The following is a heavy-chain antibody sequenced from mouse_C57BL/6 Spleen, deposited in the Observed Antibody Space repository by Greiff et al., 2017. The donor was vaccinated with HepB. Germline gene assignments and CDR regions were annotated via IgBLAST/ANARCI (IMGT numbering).Heavy chain of an antibody. CDR3: ARERTGTGIGAMDY. J-gene: IGHJ4*01. CDR1: GYTFTDYN. CDR2: INPNNGGT. D-gene: IGHD4-1*01. V-gene: IGHV1-18*01. Sequence: EVMLVESGPELVKPGASVKIPCKASGYTFTDYNMDWVKQSHGKSLEWIGDINPNNGGTIYNQKFKGKATLTVDKSSSTAYMELRSLTSEDTAVYYCARERTGTGIGAMDYWGQGTSVTVSS.